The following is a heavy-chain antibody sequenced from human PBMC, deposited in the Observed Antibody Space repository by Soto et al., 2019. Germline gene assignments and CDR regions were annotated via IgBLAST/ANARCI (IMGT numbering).Heavy chain of an antibody. D-gene: IGHD2-15*01. CDR1: GGSISSSSYY. J-gene: IGHJ6*03. CDR2: IYYSGST. V-gene: IGHV4-39*01. CDR3: ARLYCSGGSCYSYYYYYMDV. Sequence: SETLSLTCTVSGGSISSSSYYWGWIRQPPGKGLEWIGSIYYSGSTYYNPSLKSRVTISVDTSKNQFSLKLSSVTAADTAVYYCARLYCSGGSCYSYYYYYMDVWGKGTTVTVSS.